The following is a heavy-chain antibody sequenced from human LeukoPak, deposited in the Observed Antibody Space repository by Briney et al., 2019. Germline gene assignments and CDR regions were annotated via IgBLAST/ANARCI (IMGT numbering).Heavy chain of an antibody. CDR3: ARAYGITIF. CDR2: ISSSGSTI. D-gene: IGHD3-10*01. CDR1: GFTFSSYE. J-gene: IGHJ3*01. Sequence: GGSLRLSCAASGFTFSSYEMNWVRQAPGKGLEWVSYISSSGSTIYYADSVKGRFTIFRDNSKNTLYLQMNSLRAEDTAVYYCARAYGITIFWGQGTMDTVSS. V-gene: IGHV3-48*03.